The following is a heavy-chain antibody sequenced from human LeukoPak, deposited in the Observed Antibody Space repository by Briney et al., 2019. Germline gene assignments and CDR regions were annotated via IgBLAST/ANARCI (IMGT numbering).Heavy chain of an antibody. D-gene: IGHD3-10*01. V-gene: IGHV4-34*01. CDR1: GGSFSGYY. CDR2: INHSGST. Sequence: PSETLSLTCAVYGGSFSGYYWSWIRQPPGKGLEWIGEINHSGSTNYNPSLKSRVTISVDTSRNQFSLKLNSVTAADTAVYYCARYGSGSYYYYYYMDVWGKGTTVTISS. CDR3: ARYGSGSYYYYYYMDV. J-gene: IGHJ6*03.